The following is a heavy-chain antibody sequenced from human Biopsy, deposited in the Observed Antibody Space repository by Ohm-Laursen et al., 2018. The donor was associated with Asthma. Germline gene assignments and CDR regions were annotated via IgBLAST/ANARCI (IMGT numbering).Heavy chain of an antibody. CDR1: GDSLGSFINYA. V-gene: IGHV1-69*01. CDR2: LIPVLGTA. CDR3: ARGYSGTDRIVYYYSGMEV. Sequence: SSVKISCKASGDSLGSFINYAISWVRQAPRQGLEWMGGLIPVLGTADYAPMFEGRVTITADESTSTAYLELTSLRFEDTAVYYCARGYSGTDRIVYYYSGMEVWGQGTTVTVSS. J-gene: IGHJ6*02. D-gene: IGHD5-12*01.